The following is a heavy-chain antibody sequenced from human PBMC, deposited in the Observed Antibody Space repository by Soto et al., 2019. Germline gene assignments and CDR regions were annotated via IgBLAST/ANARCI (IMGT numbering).Heavy chain of an antibody. Sequence: VGSLRLSCAASGFTFSSYAMSWVRQAPGKGLEWVSAISGSGGSTYYADSVKGRFTISRDNSKNTLYLQMNSLRAEDTAVYYCAKVPTPHRGVTKYYFDYWGQGTLVTVSS. V-gene: IGHV3-23*01. CDR1: GFTFSSYA. J-gene: IGHJ4*02. CDR3: AKVPTPHRGVTKYYFDY. D-gene: IGHD3-10*01. CDR2: ISGSGGST.